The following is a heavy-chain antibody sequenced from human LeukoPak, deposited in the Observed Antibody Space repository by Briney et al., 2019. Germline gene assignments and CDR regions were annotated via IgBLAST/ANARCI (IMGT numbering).Heavy chain of an antibody. J-gene: IGHJ5*02. D-gene: IGHD3-3*01. CDR2: IYYSGST. CDR3: ARMYYDFWSGYYNGPSNWFDP. Sequence: PSETLSLTCTVSGGSISSYYWSWIRQPPGKGLEWIGYIYYSGSTNYNPSLKSRVTISVDTSKNQFSLKLSSVTAADTAVYYCARMYYDFWSGYYNGPSNWFDPWGQGTLVTVSS. CDR1: GGSISSYY. V-gene: IGHV4-59*08.